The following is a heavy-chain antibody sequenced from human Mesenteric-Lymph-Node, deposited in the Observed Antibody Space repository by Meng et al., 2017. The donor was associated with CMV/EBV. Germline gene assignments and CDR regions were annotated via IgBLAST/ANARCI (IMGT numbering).Heavy chain of an antibody. J-gene: IGHJ4*02. Sequence: GGSLRLSCAVSGFTFTTYGMHWVRQAPGKGLEWVSYISSSGSPVYYADSVKGRFTISRDNAKNSLYLQMNSLRAEDTAVYYCARDRFFGDDGSGAYFHDSWGQGTLVTVSS. D-gene: IGHD3-10*01. V-gene: IGHV3-48*04. CDR2: ISSSGSPV. CDR1: GFTFTTYG. CDR3: ARDRFFGDDGSGAYFHDS.